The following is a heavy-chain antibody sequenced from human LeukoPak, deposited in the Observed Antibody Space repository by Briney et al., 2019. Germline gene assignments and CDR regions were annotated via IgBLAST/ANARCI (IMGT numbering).Heavy chain of an antibody. D-gene: IGHD6-6*01. J-gene: IGHJ4*02. CDR1: GGPFSSYY. CDR3: AHSSSSLPTDS. Sequence: KASETLSLTCAVYGGPFSSYYWTWIRQSPGKGLEWIGEINHNKTTNYNPSLTSRVTISVDTSKNQFSLNLTSVTAADTAVYYCAHSSSSLPTDSWGQGNLVIVSS. V-gene: IGHV4-34*01. CDR2: INHNKTT.